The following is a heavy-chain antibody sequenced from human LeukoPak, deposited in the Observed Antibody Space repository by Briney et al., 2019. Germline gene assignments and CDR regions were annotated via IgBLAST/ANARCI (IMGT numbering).Heavy chain of an antibody. CDR2: ISSSSSSI. CDR1: GFTFSSYA. J-gene: IGHJ4*02. Sequence: PGGSLRLSCAASGFTFSSYAMTWVRQAPGKGLEWVSYISSSSSSIYYADSVKGRFTISRDNAKNSLFLQMNSLRAEDTAVYYCARGGAARPDYWGQGTLVTVSS. CDR3: ARGGAARPDY. D-gene: IGHD6-6*01. V-gene: IGHV3-48*01.